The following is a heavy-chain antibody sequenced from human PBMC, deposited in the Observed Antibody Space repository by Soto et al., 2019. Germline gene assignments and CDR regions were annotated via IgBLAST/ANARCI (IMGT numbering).Heavy chain of an antibody. J-gene: IGHJ6*02. Sequence: QVQLVQSGAEVKKPGASVKVSCKASGYTFTGYYMHWVRQAPGQGLEWMGWINPNSGGTNYAQKFQGWVTMTRDTSXXTXYXXLSRLRSDDTAGYYCARGVLNGGSSWYSEEVGMDVWGQGTTVTVSS. CDR2: INPNSGGT. CDR1: GYTFTGYY. D-gene: IGHD6-13*01. V-gene: IGHV1-2*04. CDR3: ARGVLNGGSSWYSEEVGMDV.